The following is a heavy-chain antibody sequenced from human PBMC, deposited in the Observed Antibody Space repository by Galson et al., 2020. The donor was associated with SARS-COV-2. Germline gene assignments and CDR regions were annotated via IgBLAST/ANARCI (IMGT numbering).Heavy chain of an antibody. CDR1: GGSISSGGYY. J-gene: IGHJ6*02. D-gene: IGHD1-1*01. V-gene: IGHV4-31*03. Sequence: SETLSLTCTVSGGSISSGGYYWSWIRQPPGKGLEWIGYIYYSGSTFYNPSLQSRVTISVDTSKKQFSLKLSSVTAADTDVYYCARYPGTFYYGMDVWGQGTTVTVSS. CDR2: IYYSGST. CDR3: ARYPGTFYYGMDV.